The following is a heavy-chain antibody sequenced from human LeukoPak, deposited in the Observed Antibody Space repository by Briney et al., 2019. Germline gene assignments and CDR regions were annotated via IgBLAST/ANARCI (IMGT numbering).Heavy chain of an antibody. V-gene: IGHV4-34*01. CDR3: ARGPSRVRDRGAFDI. D-gene: IGHD3-10*01. J-gene: IGHJ3*02. Sequence: SETLSPTCAVYGGSFSGYYWSWIRQPPGKGLEWIGEINHSGSTNYNPSLKSRVTISVDTSKNQFSLKLSSVTAADTAVYYCARGPSRVRDRGAFDIWGQGTMVTVSS. CDR2: INHSGST. CDR1: GGSFSGYY.